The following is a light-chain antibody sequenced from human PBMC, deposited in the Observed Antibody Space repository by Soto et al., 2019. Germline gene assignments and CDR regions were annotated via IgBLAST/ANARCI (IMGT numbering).Light chain of an antibody. Sequence: EIVMTQSRATLSVSPWETASLSCRASQSAGNFLAWYQQKPGQAPRLLIYYISTRATGIPARFSGSGSGTEFTLTINSLQSEDSAVYYCQQHNQWPITFGQGTKVDIK. V-gene: IGKV3D-15*01. CDR2: YIS. CDR1: QSAGNF. J-gene: IGKJ1*01. CDR3: QQHNQWPIT.